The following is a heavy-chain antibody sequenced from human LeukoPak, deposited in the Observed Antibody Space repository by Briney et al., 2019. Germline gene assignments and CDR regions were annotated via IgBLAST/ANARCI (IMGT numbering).Heavy chain of an antibody. V-gene: IGHV4-4*09. J-gene: IGHJ5*02. CDR1: GGSFSGYY. D-gene: IGHD3-10*01. Sequence: PSETLSLTCAVYGGSFSGYYWSWIRQPPGKGLEWIGYIYTSGSTNYNPSLKSRVIISADTSKNQFSLKLRSVTAADTAVYYCARHLHSDGSGSYLNWFDPWGPGTLVTVSS. CDR2: IYTSGST. CDR3: ARHLHSDGSGSYLNWFDP.